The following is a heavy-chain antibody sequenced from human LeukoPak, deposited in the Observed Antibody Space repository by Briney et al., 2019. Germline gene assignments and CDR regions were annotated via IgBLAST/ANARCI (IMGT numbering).Heavy chain of an antibody. Sequence: ASVTVSCKASGYTFTSYDINWVRQATGQGLAWVGWMNPNSGNTGYAQKFQGRVTMTRNTSISTAYMELSSLRSEDTAVYYCARTHYDYVWGSYRFNWFDPWGQGTLVTVSS. D-gene: IGHD3-16*02. CDR2: MNPNSGNT. J-gene: IGHJ5*02. CDR1: GYTFTSYD. CDR3: ARTHYDYVWGSYRFNWFDP. V-gene: IGHV1-8*01.